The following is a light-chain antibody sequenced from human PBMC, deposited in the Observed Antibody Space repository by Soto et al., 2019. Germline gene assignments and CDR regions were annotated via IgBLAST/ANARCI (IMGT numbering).Light chain of an antibody. CDR2: VGTGGVVG. J-gene: IGLJ1*01. Sequence: QLVLTQPPSASASLGASVTLTCTLSSGYSNSKVDWYQQRPGKGPRFVMRVGTGGVVGSKGDGIPDRFSVLASGLNRYLTIKNIQEEDESDYYCGADHGSGSTFGDVFGTGTKVTVL. CDR3: GADHGSGSTFGDV. CDR1: SGYSNSK. V-gene: IGLV9-49*01.